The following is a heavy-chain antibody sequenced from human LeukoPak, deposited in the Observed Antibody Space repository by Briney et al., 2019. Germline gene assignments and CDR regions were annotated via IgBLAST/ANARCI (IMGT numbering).Heavy chain of an antibody. Sequence: ASVNVSCKASGYTFTNYYIHWVRQAPGQGLEWMGRINPNSGDTNYAQKFQGRVTMTRDTSITTAYMELSGLRSDDPAVYYCAKSQKGYFDYWGQGTLVTVSS. CDR2: INPNSGDT. CDR1: GYTFTNYY. J-gene: IGHJ4*02. CDR3: AKSQKGYFDY. V-gene: IGHV1-2*06.